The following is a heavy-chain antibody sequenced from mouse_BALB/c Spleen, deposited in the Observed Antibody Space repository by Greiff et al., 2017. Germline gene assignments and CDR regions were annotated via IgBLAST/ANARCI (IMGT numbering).Heavy chain of an antibody. Sequence: QVQLKQPGSELVRPGASVKLSCKASGYTFTSYWMHWVKQRPGQGLEWIGRVNPNNGGTSYNQKFKGKAILTVDKSSSTAYMELRSLTSEDSAVYYCARHAMIDYWGQGTTLTVSS. CDR3: ARHAMIDY. J-gene: IGHJ2*01. CDR1: GYTFTSYW. D-gene: IGHD2-3*01. CDR2: VNPNNGGT. V-gene: IGHV1-53*01.